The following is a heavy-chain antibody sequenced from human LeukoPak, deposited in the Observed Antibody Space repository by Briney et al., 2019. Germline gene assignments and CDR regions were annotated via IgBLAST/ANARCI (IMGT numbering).Heavy chain of an antibody. V-gene: IGHV3-15*01. J-gene: IGHJ4*02. CDR3: TSRSSVNNFFDY. CDR1: GFALKNAW. Sequence: GGSLRLSCVASGFALKNAWTNWVRQAPGKGLEWVGRIKNRTHGATTDYAAPVKGRFTISRDDSKNMVYLQMDSLKTEDTGVYYCTSRSSVNNFFDYWGQGSLVTVSS. D-gene: IGHD4-17*01. CDR2: IKNRTHGATT.